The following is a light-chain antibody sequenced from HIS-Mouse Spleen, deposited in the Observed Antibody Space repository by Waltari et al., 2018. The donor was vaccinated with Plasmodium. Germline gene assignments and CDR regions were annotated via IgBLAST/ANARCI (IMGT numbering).Light chain of an antibody. J-gene: IGKJ4*01. Sequence: EIVLTQSPATLSLSPGARATLSCRASHSVSSDLACYQQKPGQAPRLLIYDASNRATGIPARFSGSGSGTDFTLTISSLEPEDFAVYYCQQRSNWPLTFGGGTKVEIK. CDR2: DAS. CDR1: HSVSSD. CDR3: QQRSNWPLT. V-gene: IGKV3-11*01.